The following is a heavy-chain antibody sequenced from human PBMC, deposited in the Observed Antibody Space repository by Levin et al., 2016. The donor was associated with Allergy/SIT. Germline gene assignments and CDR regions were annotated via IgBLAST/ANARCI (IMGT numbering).Heavy chain of an antibody. D-gene: IGHD2-2*01. CDR1: GGSISSGGYY. Sequence: LRLSCTVSGGSISSGGYYWSWIRQHPGKGLEWIGYIYYSGSTYYNPSLKSRVTISVDTSKNQFSLRLSSVTAADTAVYYCARRIPTAPNYFDYWGQGTLVTVSS. CDR3: ARRIPTAPNYFDY. CDR2: IYYSGST. J-gene: IGHJ4*02. V-gene: IGHV4-31*03.